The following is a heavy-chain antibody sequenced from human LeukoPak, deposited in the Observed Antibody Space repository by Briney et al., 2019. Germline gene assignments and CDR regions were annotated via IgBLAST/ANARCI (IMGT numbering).Heavy chain of an antibody. J-gene: IGHJ6*02. CDR3: ARGSRADYYYGMDV. Sequence: PSETLSLTCTVSGGSISSYYWSWIRQPPGKGLEWIGYIYYSGSTNYNPSLKSRVTISVDTSKNQFSLKLSSVTAADTAVYYCARGSRADYYYGMDVWGQGTTVTVSS. CDR2: IYYSGST. CDR1: GGSISSYY. V-gene: IGHV4-59*01. D-gene: IGHD3-10*01.